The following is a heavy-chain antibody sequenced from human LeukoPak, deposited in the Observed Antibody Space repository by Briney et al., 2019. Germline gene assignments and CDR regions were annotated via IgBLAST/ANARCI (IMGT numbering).Heavy chain of an antibody. CDR2: ISSSSSYI. Sequence: GGSLRLSCAASGFTFSSYSMNWVRQAPGKGLEWVSSISSSSSYIYYADSVKGRFTISRDNAKNSLYLQMNSLRAEDTAVYYCARIYGDYVWFDYWGQGTLVTVSS. D-gene: IGHD4-17*01. J-gene: IGHJ4*02. V-gene: IGHV3-21*04. CDR3: ARIYGDYVWFDY. CDR1: GFTFSSYS.